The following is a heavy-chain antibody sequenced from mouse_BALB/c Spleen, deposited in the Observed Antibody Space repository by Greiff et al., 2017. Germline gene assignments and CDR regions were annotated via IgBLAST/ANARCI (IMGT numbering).Heavy chain of an antibody. Sequence: VQLQQSGAELVKPGASVKLSCKASGYTFTSYYMYWVKQRPGQGLEWIGEINPSNGGTNFNEKFKSKATLTVDKSSSTAYMQLSSLTSEDSAVYYCTRGELGYAMDYWGQGTSVSVSS. CDR3: TRGELGYAMDY. CDR2: INPSNGGT. J-gene: IGHJ4*01. D-gene: IGHD4-1*01. V-gene: IGHV1S81*02. CDR1: GYTFTSYY.